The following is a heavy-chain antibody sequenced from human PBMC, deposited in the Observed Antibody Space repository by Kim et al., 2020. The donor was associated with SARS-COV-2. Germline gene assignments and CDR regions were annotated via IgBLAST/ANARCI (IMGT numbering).Heavy chain of an antibody. V-gene: IGHV3-11*04. J-gene: IGHJ4*02. CDR3: ARVACTSITCFYYFAY. CDR2: ISGSGSTI. CDR1: GFTFSDYY. Sequence: GGSLRLSCAASGFTFSDYYMSWIRQAPGKGLEWVSHISGSGSTIYYADSVKGRFTISRDNAKNSLYLHMNSLRAEDTAVYYCARVACTSITCFYYFAYWGQGTLVTVSS. D-gene: IGHD2-2*01.